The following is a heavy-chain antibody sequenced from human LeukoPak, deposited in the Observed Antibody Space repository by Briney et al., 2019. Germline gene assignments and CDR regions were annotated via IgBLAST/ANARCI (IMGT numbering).Heavy chain of an antibody. J-gene: IGHJ3*02. CDR2: ISSSGSTI. CDR3: ARATGYYYDSSGYPVDAFDI. D-gene: IGHD3-22*01. V-gene: IGHV3-48*03. Sequence: GGSLRLSCAASGFTFSSYEMNWVRQAPGKGLEWVSYISSSGSTIYYADSVKGRFTISRDNAKNSLYLQMNSLRAEDTAVYYCARATGYYYDSSGYPVDAFDIWGQGTMVTVSS. CDR1: GFTFSSYE.